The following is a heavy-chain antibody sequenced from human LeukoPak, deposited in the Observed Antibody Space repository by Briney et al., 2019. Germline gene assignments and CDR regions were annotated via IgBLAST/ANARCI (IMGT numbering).Heavy chain of an antibody. V-gene: IGHV1-18*01. CDR1: GYTFTSYG. CDR3: ASLKNYYDSSGYLVTDAFDI. CDR2: ISAYNGNT. Sequence: ASVKVSCKTSGYTFTSYGISWVRQAPGQGLEWMGWISAYNGNTNYAQKLQGRVTMTTDTSTSTTYMEMRSLRSDDTAVYYCASLKNYYDSSGYLVTDAFDIWGQGTMVTVSS. J-gene: IGHJ3*02. D-gene: IGHD3-22*01.